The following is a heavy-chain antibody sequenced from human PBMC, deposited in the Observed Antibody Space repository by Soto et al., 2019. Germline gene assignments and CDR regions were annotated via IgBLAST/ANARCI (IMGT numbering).Heavy chain of an antibody. CDR2: VNHSGST. V-gene: IGHV4-34*01. CDR3: ARGRVRGDHSTAVTHIIHYYYGMDV. CDR1: GGSFSGYY. D-gene: IGHD2-21*02. J-gene: IGHJ6*02. Sequence: SETLSLTCAVYGGSFSGYYWSWIRQPPGKGLEWIGEVNHSGSTNYNPSLKSRVTISVDTSKNQFSLKLSSVTAADTAVYYCARGRVRGDHSTAVTHIIHYYYGMDVWGQGTTVTVSS.